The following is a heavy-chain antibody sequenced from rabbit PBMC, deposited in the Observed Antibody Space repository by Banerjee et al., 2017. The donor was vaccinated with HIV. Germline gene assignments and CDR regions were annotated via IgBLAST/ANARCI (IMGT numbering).Heavy chain of an antibody. Sequence: QEQLVESGGGLVQPGGSLKLTCTASGFSLSSTYWICWVRQAPGKGLEWIACMDTGGRDIAYYANWAKGRFTISKTSSTTVTLQMTSLTAADTATYFCARDRDVDSAYPYFNLWGPGTLVTVS. CDR1: GFSLSSTYW. CDR3: ARDRDVDSAYPYFNL. V-gene: IGHV1S45*01. J-gene: IGHJ4*01. D-gene: IGHD1-1*01. CDR2: MDTGGRDIA.